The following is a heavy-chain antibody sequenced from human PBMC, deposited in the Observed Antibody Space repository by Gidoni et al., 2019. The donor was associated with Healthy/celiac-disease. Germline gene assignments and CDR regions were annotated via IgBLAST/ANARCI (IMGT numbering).Heavy chain of an antibody. V-gene: IGHV3-9*01. CDR2: ISWNSGII. Sequence: EVQLVESGEGLVQPGRSLRLSCAAYGFTFADYAMHWVRQAPGKGLEWVSGISWNSGIIGYADSVKGRFTISRDNAKNSLYLQMNSLRAEDTALYYCAKDKNYDFYYGMDVWGQGTTVTVSS. J-gene: IGHJ6*02. CDR1: GFTFADYA. CDR3: AKDKNYDFYYGMDV.